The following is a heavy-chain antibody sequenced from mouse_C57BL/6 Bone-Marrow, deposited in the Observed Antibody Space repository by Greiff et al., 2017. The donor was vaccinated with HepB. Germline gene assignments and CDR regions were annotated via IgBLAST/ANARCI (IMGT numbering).Heavy chain of an antibody. CDR1: GFTFSDYY. CDR2: ISNGGGST. Sequence: EVKLVESGGGLVQPGGSLKLSCAASGFTFSDYYMYWVRQTPEKRLEWVAYISNGGGSTYYPDTVKGRITISRDNAKNTLYLQMSRLKSEDTAMYYCARQRSNYPYYAMDYWGQGTSVTVSS. CDR3: ARQRSNYPYYAMDY. D-gene: IGHD2-5*01. J-gene: IGHJ4*01. V-gene: IGHV5-12*01.